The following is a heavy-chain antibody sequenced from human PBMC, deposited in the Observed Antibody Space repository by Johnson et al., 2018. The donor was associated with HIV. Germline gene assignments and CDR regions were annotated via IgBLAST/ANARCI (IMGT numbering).Heavy chain of an antibody. Sequence: QVQLVESGGGVVRPGGSLRLSCAASGFSFSIYAMHWVRQAPGKGLEWVAFIRYNGDNKYYADSVTGRFTISRDNFKNTMYLQMNSLRPEDTSVYYCAKVGVAAKFREYDGFDIWGQGTVVTVSS. CDR1: GFSFSIYA. D-gene: IGHD1-26*01. J-gene: IGHJ3*02. CDR3: AKVGVAAKFREYDGFDI. V-gene: IGHV3-30*02. CDR2: IRYNGDNK.